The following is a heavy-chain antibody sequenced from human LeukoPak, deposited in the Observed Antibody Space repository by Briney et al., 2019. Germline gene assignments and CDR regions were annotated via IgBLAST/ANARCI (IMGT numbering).Heavy chain of an antibody. J-gene: IGHJ4*02. CDR2: IYHSGGT. Sequence: SETLSLTCAVSGYSISSGHYWGWIRQPPGRGLEWIGSIYHSGGTYYNASLKSRVTISVDTSKNQFSLKLSSMTAADTAVYYCARPSGGYPVYYFDYWGWGTLVTVSS. V-gene: IGHV4-38-2*01. CDR1: GYSISSGHY. CDR3: ARPSGGYPVYYFDY. D-gene: IGHD2-15*01.